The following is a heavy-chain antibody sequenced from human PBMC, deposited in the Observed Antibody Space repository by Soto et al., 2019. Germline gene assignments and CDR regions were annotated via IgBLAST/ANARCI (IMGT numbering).Heavy chain of an antibody. CDR3: ASPTVGYYNGMDV. J-gene: IGHJ6*02. CDR2: IIPIFGTA. Sequence: QVQLVQSGAEVKKPGSSLKVSFKASGGTFSSYAISWVRQAPGQGLEWMGGIIPIFGTADYAQKFRGRVTITADESTSTGYMELSSLRSEDTAVYYCASPTVGYYNGMDVWGQGTTVTVSS. D-gene: IGHD4-4*01. CDR1: GGTFSSYA. V-gene: IGHV1-69*12.